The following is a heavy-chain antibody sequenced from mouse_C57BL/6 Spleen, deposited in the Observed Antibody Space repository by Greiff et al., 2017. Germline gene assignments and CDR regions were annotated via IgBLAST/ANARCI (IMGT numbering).Heavy chain of an antibody. J-gene: IGHJ3*01. V-gene: IGHV5-17*01. CDR3: SRDGYDQEFAY. CDR2: ISSGSSTI. CDR1: GFTFSDYG. Sequence: EVKLVESGGGLVKPGGSLKLSCAASGFTFSDYGMHWVRQAPEKGLEWVAYISSGSSTIYYADTVKGRFTLSRDNAKNTLFLQSTSLTSEDTAMYYCSRDGYDQEFAYWGQGTLVTVSA. D-gene: IGHD2-2*01.